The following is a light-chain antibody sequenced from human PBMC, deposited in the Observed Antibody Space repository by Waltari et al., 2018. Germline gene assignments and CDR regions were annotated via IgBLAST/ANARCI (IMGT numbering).Light chain of an antibody. CDR3: QQVNSFPRT. CDR2: DAS. V-gene: IGKV1-12*01. J-gene: IGKJ1*01. Sequence: DIQMTQSPSSVSASVGDRVTLTCRASQGISSRLAWYQQKPGKAPKLLIYDASSLHSGVPSRFSGSGFGTDFTLTIRSLQPEDFATYYCQQVNSFPRTFGQGTKVEVK. CDR1: QGISSR.